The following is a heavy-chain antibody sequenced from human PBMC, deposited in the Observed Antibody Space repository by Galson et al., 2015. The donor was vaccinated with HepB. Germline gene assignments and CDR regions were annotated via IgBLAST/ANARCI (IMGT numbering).Heavy chain of an antibody. V-gene: IGHV1-2*04. CDR1: GYTLSDSF. CDR2: INPYTGGT. J-gene: IGHJ6*02. Sequence: SVKVSCKASGYTLSDSFMHWVRQAPGQGLEWTGWINPYTGGTNYAQKFEGWVTMTRDTSLNTAYMELSRLKSDDTAVYYCAREVIVSTTDIHYYHGMDVWGQGTTVTVSS. D-gene: IGHD3-22*01. CDR3: AREVIVSTTDIHYYHGMDV.